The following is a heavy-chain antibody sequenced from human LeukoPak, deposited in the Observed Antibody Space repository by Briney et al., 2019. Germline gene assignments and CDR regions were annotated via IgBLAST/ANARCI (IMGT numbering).Heavy chain of an antibody. Sequence: GESLKISCKGSGYSFSDFWIVWVRQMPGQGLEWMGIIYPGDSDTRYSPSFQGQVTISADKSISTAYLQWSSLKASDTAMYYCARSSGYSPGYMDVWGKGTTVTISS. V-gene: IGHV5-51*01. CDR2: IYPGDSDT. D-gene: IGHD3-22*01. J-gene: IGHJ6*03. CDR1: GYSFSDFW. CDR3: ARSSGYSPGYMDV.